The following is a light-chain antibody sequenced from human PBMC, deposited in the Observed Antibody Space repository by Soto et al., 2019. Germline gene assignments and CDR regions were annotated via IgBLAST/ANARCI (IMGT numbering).Light chain of an antibody. Sequence: DIQMTQSPSTVSASVGDRVTITCRASQSITVWLAWYQQKPGKAPKLLIYDASILYSGVPLRFSGSGSGTEFTLTISSLQPDDFAFYYCQQYSDSPGTFGQGTKVGIK. CDR1: QSITVW. CDR2: DAS. CDR3: QQYSDSPGT. V-gene: IGKV1-5*01. J-gene: IGKJ1*01.